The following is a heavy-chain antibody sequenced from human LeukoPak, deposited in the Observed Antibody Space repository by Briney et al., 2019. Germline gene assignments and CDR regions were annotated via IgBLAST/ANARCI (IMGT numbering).Heavy chain of an antibody. V-gene: IGHV1-69*04. Sequence: GASVKVSCKASGGTFSSYAISWVRQAPGQGLEWMGRIIPILGIANYAQKFQGRVTITADKSTSTAYMELSSLRSEDTAVYYCAREGIAARPHYYYCGMDVWGQGTTVTVSS. CDR3: AREGIAARPHYYYCGMDV. CDR1: GGTFSSYA. J-gene: IGHJ6*02. CDR2: IIPILGIA. D-gene: IGHD6-6*01.